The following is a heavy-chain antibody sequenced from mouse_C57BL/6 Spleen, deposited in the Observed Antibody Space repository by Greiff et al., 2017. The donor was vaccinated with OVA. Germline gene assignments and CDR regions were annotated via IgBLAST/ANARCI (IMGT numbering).Heavy chain of an antibody. CDR3: AIETTVDYFDY. Sequence: QVQLQQPGAELVKPGASVKVSCKASGYTFTSYWMHWVKQRPGQGLEWIGRIHPSASDTNSNQKFKGKATLTVDKSSSTAYMQLSSLTSEDSAVYDCAIETTVDYFDYWGQGTTLTVSS. CDR2: IHPSASDT. V-gene: IGHV1-74*01. CDR1: GYTFTSYW. J-gene: IGHJ2*01. D-gene: IGHD1-1*01.